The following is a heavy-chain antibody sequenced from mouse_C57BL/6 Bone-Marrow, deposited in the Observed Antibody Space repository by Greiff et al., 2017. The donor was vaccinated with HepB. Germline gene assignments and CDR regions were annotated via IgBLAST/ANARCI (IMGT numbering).Heavy chain of an antibody. J-gene: IGHJ2*01. V-gene: IGHV5-9*01. CDR3: ARHHYGNHLDY. D-gene: IGHD2-1*01. CDR1: GFTFSSYT. Sequence: DVQLVESGGGLVKPGGSLKLSCAASGFTFSSYTMSWVRQTPEKRLEWVATISGGGGNTYYPDSVKGRFTISRDNAKNTLYLQMSSLRSEDTALYYCARHHYGNHLDYWGQGTTLTVSS. CDR2: ISGGGGNT.